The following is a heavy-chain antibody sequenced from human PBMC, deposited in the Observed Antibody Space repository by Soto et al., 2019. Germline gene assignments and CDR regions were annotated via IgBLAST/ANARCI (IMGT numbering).Heavy chain of an antibody. V-gene: IGHV1-69*13. CDR2: IIPIFGTA. J-gene: IGHJ6*02. CDR1: GGTFSSYA. CDR3: ASKNHYGDYTEFYYYYYGMDV. D-gene: IGHD4-17*01. Sequence: SVKVSCKASGGTFSSYAISWVRQAPGQGLEWMGGIIPIFGTANYAQKFQGRVTITADESTSTAYMELSSLRSEDTAVYYCASKNHYGDYTEFYYYYYGMDVWGQGTTVTVSS.